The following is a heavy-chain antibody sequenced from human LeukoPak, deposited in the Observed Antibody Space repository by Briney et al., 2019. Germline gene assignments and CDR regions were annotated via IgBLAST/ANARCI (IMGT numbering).Heavy chain of an antibody. CDR3: ARDPRVRGVIGYFQH. V-gene: IGHV4-4*07. CDR1: GGSISSYY. J-gene: IGHJ1*01. D-gene: IGHD3-10*01. CDR2: IYTSGST. Sequence: SSETLSLTCTVSGGSISSYYWSWIRQPAGKGLEWIGRIYTSGSTNYNPSLKSRVTMSVDTSKNQFSLKLSSVTAADTAVYYCARDPRVRGVIGYFQHWGQGTLVTVSS.